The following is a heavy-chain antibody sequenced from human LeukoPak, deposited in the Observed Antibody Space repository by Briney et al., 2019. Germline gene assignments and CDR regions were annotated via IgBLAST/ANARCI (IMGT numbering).Heavy chain of an antibody. Sequence: PGGSLRLSCAASGFTFSSYAMSWVRQAPGKGLEWVSAISGSGGSTYYTDSVKGRFSISRDNTKNSLYLQINSLRADDTAVYYCTREGKGYSTSGWEIAFDIWGQGTMVTVSS. V-gene: IGHV3-23*01. CDR1: GFTFSSYA. D-gene: IGHD6-6*01. CDR3: TREGKGYSTSGWEIAFDI. CDR2: ISGSGGST. J-gene: IGHJ3*02.